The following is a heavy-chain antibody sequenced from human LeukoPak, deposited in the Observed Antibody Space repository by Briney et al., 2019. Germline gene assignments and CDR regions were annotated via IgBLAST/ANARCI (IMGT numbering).Heavy chain of an antibody. CDR2: ISSSSSTI. CDR3: AASPDYYDSSGYSYYFDY. V-gene: IGHV3-48*02. D-gene: IGHD3-22*01. J-gene: IGHJ4*02. CDR1: GFTFSSYS. Sequence: GGSLRLSCAASGFTFSSYSMNWVRQAPGKGLEWVSYISSSSSTIYYADSVKGRFTISRDNAKNSLYLQMNSLRDEDTAVYYCAASPDYYDSSGYSYYFDYWGQGTLVTVSS.